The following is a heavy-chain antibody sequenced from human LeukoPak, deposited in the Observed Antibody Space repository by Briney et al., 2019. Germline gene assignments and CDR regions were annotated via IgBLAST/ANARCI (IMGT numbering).Heavy chain of an antibody. D-gene: IGHD6-6*01. CDR2: IYYSGST. J-gene: IGHJ5*02. CDR1: GGSISSYY. Sequence: SETLSLTCTVSGGSISSYYWSWIRQPPGKGLEWIGYIYYSGSTNYNPSLKSRVTISVDTSKNQFSLKLSSVTAADTAVYYCAREIAARPNWFDPWGQGTLVTVSS. V-gene: IGHV4-59*12. CDR3: AREIAARPNWFDP.